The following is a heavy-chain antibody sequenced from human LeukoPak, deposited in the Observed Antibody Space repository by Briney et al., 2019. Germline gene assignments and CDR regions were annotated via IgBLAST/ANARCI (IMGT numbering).Heavy chain of an antibody. CDR2: ISSSSSYI. Sequence: GGSLGLSCAASGFTFSSYSMNWVRQAPGKGLEWVSSISSSSSYIYYADSVKGRFTISRDNAKNSLYLQMNSLRAEDTAVYYCARVPYCSSTSCLSPGGYWGQGTLVTVSS. V-gene: IGHV3-21*01. CDR1: GFTFSSYS. CDR3: ARVPYCSSTSCLSPGGY. D-gene: IGHD2-2*01. J-gene: IGHJ4*02.